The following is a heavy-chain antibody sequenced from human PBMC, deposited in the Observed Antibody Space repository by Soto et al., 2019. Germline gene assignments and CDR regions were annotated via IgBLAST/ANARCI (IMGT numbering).Heavy chain of an antibody. CDR1: GFTVISNY. CDR3: ARIDYYDSSGYYAPDDAFDI. V-gene: IGHV3-53*01. D-gene: IGHD3-22*01. CDR2: IYSGGST. Sequence: PXGSLSLSCAASGFTVISNYMSWVRQAPGKGLDWVSVIYSGGSTYYADSVKGRFTISRDNSKNTLYLQMNSLRAEDTAVYYCARIDYYDSSGYYAPDDAFDIWGQGTMVTVSS. J-gene: IGHJ3*02.